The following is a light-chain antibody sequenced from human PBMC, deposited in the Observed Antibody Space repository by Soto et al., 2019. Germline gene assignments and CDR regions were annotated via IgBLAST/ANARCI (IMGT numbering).Light chain of an antibody. V-gene: IGKV3-20*01. Sequence: EIVLTQSPGTLSLSPGERATLSCRASQSVSSRNLAWYQQKPGQAPSLLIYGASSRATGIPVRFSGGGSGTDFTLTISRLEPEDFAVYYCQQYGTSPPVTFGQGTRLEI. CDR1: QSVSSRN. CDR3: QQYGTSPPVT. J-gene: IGKJ5*01. CDR2: GAS.